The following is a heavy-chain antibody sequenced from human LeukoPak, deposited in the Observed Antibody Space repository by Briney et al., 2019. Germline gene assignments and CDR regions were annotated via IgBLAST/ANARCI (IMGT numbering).Heavy chain of an antibody. CDR1: KFTFSHYG. J-gene: IGHJ4*02. Sequence: GGSLRLSCTASKFTFSHYGMQWVRQTPGKGLEWVAVISSDGSIKIYADSVKGRFTLSRDNSINTVDLQMNSLRAEDTAVYYCVKEYHSRGFGAYFDYWGQGTLVTVSS. CDR2: ISSDGSIK. CDR3: VKEYHSRGFGAYFDY. D-gene: IGHD3-3*01. V-gene: IGHV3-30*18.